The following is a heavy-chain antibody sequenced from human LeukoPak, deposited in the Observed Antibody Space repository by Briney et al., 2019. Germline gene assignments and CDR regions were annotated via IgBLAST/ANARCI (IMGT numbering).Heavy chain of an antibody. Sequence: QPGRSLRLSCAASGFTFSSYAMHWVRQAPGKGLEWVAVISYAGSNKYCADSVKGRFTISRDNSKNTLYLQMNSLRAEDTAVYYCARPYYYDSSGYYHPNFDYWGQGTLVTVSS. CDR3: ARPYYYDSSGYYHPNFDY. CDR1: GFTFSSYA. CDR2: ISYAGSNK. D-gene: IGHD3-22*01. J-gene: IGHJ4*02. V-gene: IGHV3-30*04.